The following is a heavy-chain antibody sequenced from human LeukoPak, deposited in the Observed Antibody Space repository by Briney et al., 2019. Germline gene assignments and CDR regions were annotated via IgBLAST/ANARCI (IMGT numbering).Heavy chain of an antibody. CDR2: ISGSGGST. CDR1: GFTFSSYA. Sequence: GGSLRLSCAASGFTFSSYAMSWVRQAPGKGLEWVSAISGSGGSTYYADSVKGRFTISRDNSKNTLYLQMNSLRAEDTAVYYCATPGTVLRFLEWFLWGQGTLVTVSS. V-gene: IGHV3-23*01. J-gene: IGHJ4*02. D-gene: IGHD3-3*01. CDR3: ATPGTVLRFLEWFL.